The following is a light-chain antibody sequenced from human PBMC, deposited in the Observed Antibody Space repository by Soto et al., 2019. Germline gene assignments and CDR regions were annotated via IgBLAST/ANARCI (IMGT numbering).Light chain of an antibody. CDR2: GAS. Sequence: EIGLTQSPGTLSLSPGERATLSCRASQSIKSRYLAWYQQKPGQAPRLLIYGASSRATGIPDRFSGSGSGTDFTLTISRLEPEDFAVYYCQQFGSSPGFTFGPGTIVDIK. J-gene: IGKJ3*01. CDR3: QQFGSSPGFT. CDR1: QSIKSRY. V-gene: IGKV3-20*01.